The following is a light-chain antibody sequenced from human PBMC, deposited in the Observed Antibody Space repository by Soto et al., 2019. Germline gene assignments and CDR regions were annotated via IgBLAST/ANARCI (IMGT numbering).Light chain of an antibody. CDR3: QQYNGYSRT. CDR1: QSIGDS. V-gene: IGKV1-5*01. CDR2: DVS. Sequence: DIQMTQSPSTLSASVGDRVTITCRASQSIGDSLAWYQHKPGKAPYLLISDVSSLERGVPSRFSGSGSGTEFTLTISSTQPDDFATFYCQQYNGYSRTFGQGTKVDI. J-gene: IGKJ1*01.